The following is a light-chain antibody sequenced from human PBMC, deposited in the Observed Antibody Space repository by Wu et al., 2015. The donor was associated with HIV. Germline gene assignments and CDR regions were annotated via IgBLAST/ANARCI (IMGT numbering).Light chain of an antibody. Sequence: IVLTQSPGTLSLSPGERATLSCRASQSVTSNYLAWYQQKPGQAPRLLIYGASSRATAIPDRFTGSGSGTDFTLTISRLEPEDFAVYYCQQYGGSPFTFGQGTRLGIK. CDR1: QSVTSNY. CDR2: GAS. V-gene: IGKV3-20*01. J-gene: IGKJ5*01. CDR3: QQYGGSPFT.